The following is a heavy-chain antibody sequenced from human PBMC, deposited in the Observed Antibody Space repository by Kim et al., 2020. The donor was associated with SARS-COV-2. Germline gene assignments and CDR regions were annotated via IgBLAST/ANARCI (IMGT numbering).Heavy chain of an antibody. CDR3: ARDLASGMDV. Sequence: ASVKVSCKASGYTFIPYYIHWVRQAPGQGLEWMGVINPVDGSTTYAQNFQDRVTLTRDTSTSTVYMDLSSLRSEDTAVYYCARDLASGMDVWGQGTSVIVSS. CDR1: GYTFIPYY. V-gene: IGHV1-46*01. CDR2: INPVDGST. J-gene: IGHJ6*02.